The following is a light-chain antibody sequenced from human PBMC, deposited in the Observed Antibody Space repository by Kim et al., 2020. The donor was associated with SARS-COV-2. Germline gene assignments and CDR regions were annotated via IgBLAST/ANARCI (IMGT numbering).Light chain of an antibody. CDR3: QQYGSSRS. CDR1: QSVSSSY. Sequence: IVLTQSPGTLSLSPGERATLSCRASQSVSSSYLAWYQQKPGQAPRLLIYGASSRATGVPDRFSGSGSGTDFTLTISRLEPDDFAVYYCQQYGSSRSFGQGTKVDIK. V-gene: IGKV3-20*01. CDR2: GAS. J-gene: IGKJ1*01.